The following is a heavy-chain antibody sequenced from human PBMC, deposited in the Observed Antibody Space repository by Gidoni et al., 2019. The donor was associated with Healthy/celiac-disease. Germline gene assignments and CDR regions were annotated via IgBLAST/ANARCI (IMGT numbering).Heavy chain of an antibody. D-gene: IGHD3-10*01. CDR3: ARTRAYYYGSGRVWDAFDI. Sequence: QVTLKESGPVLVKPTETLTLTCTVSGFSLSNARMGVSWIRQPPGKALEWLAHIFSNDEKSYSTSLKSRLTISKDTSKSQVVLTMTNMDPVDTATYYCARTRAYYYGSGRVWDAFDIWGQGTMVTVSS. J-gene: IGHJ3*02. CDR2: IFSNDEK. CDR1: GFSLSNARMG. V-gene: IGHV2-26*01.